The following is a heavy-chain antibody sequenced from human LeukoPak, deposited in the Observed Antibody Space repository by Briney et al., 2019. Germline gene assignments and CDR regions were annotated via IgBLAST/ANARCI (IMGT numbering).Heavy chain of an antibody. CDR2: IIPIFGTA. D-gene: IGHD5-12*01. CDR1: GGTFSSYA. J-gene: IGHJ6*03. Sequence: SVKVSCKASGGTFSSYAISWVRQAPGQGLEWMGGIIPIFGTANYAQKFQGRVTITADKSTSTAYMELSSLRSEDTAVYYCARDRGGYDLGYYYYMDVWGKGTTATVSS. V-gene: IGHV1-69*06. CDR3: ARDRGGYDLGYYYYMDV.